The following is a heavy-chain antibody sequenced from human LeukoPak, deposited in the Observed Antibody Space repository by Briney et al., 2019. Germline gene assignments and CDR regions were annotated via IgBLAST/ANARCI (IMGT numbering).Heavy chain of an antibody. CDR2: IYYSGST. CDR3: ARSVPIAAAGTDWFDP. J-gene: IGHJ5*02. CDR1: GGSISSSSYY. Sequence: PSETPSLTCTFSGGSISSSSYYWGWIRQPPGKGLEGIGRIYYSGSTYYNPSLKSRVTISVDTSKNQFSLKLSSVTAADTAVYYCARSVPIAAAGTDWFDPWGQGTLVTVSS. D-gene: IGHD6-13*01. V-gene: IGHV4-39*01.